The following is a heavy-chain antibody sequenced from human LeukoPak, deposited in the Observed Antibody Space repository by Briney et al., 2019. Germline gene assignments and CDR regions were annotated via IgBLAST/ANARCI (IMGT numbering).Heavy chain of an antibody. CDR2: ISYDGSST. Sequence: GGSLRLSCAASGFTFSSYPMHWVRQAPGKGLEWVALISYDGSSTYYAGSVKGRFTISRDNSKNTLYLQMNSLRTEDTAVYYCARPQYSTSWYEGIDYWGQGNLVTVSS. D-gene: IGHD6-13*01. CDR3: ARPQYSTSWYEGIDY. V-gene: IGHV3-30-3*01. J-gene: IGHJ4*02. CDR1: GFTFSSYP.